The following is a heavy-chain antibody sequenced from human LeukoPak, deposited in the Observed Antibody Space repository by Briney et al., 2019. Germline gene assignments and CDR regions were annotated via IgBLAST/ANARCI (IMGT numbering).Heavy chain of an antibody. D-gene: IGHD2-21*02. CDR2: INNGGNYV. Sequence: GGSLRLSCAASGFTFSDYFMDWVRQAPGKGLEWVSSINNGGNYVYYADSEKGRFTISRDNAQDSLYLQMNSLRAEDTAVYYCARVQFCGGNRYFGGMDVWGQGTTVTVSS. J-gene: IGHJ6*02. CDR1: GFTFSDYF. CDR3: ARVQFCGGNRYFGGMDV. V-gene: IGHV3-21*01.